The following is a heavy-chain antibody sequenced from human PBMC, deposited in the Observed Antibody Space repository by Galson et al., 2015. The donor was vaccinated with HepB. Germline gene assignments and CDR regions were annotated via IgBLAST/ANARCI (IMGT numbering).Heavy chain of an antibody. D-gene: IGHD2-21*01. CDR3: ARQSGGGDWLY. CDR1: GYSFTSYW. J-gene: IGHJ4*02. Sequence: QSGAEVKKPGESLKISCKGSGYSFTSYWIGWVRQMAGKGPEWMGIIYPGDSDIRYSPSLQGQVTISADKSNSTAYLQCNSLKASDTAMYYCARQSGGGDWLYWGQGTLVTVSS. V-gene: IGHV5-51*01. CDR2: IYPGDSDI.